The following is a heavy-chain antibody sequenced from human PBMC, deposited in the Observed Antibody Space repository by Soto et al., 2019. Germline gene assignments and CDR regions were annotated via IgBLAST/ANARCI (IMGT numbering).Heavy chain of an antibody. CDR2: INAGNGNK. D-gene: IGHD3-16*01. V-gene: IGHV1-3*01. CDR1: GYTFTSYA. J-gene: IGHJ4*02. Sequence: ASVKVSCKASGYTFTSYAMHWVRQAPGQRLEWMGWINAGNGNKKYSQKFQGRVTITRDTSASTAYMELSSLRFEYTAVYYCARVIGGLYYFDYWGQGTLVTVSS. CDR3: ARVIGGLYYFDY.